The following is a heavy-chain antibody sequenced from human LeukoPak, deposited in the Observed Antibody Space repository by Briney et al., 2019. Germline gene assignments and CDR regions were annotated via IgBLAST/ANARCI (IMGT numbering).Heavy chain of an antibody. CDR2: ISAYNGNT. V-gene: IGHV1-18*01. CDR1: GYTFTSYG. CDR3: ARGGLYCSSTSCLAFDY. D-gene: IGHD2-2*01. Sequence: ASVKVSCKASGYTFTSYGISWVRQAPGQGLEWMGWISAYNGNTNYARKFQGRVTMTTDTSTSTAYMELRSLRSDDTAVYYCARGGLYCSSTSCLAFDYWGQGALVTVSS. J-gene: IGHJ4*02.